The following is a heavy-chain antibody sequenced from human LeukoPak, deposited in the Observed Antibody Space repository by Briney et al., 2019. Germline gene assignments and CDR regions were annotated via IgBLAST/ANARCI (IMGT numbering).Heavy chain of an antibody. CDR1: GYSISSGYY. Sequence: PSETLSLTCTVSGYSISSGYYWGWIRQPPGKGLEWIGSIYHSGSTYNNPSLKSRVTISVDTSKNQFSLRLTSVTAADTAVYYCAGGGYSYAVDYWGQGTLVTVSS. J-gene: IGHJ4*02. V-gene: IGHV4-38-2*02. CDR2: IYHSGST. CDR3: AGGGYSYAVDY. D-gene: IGHD5-18*01.